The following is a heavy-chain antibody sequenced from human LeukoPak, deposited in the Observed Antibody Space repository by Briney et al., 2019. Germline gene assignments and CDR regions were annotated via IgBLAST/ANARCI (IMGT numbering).Heavy chain of an antibody. CDR2: INHSGST. V-gene: IGHV4-34*01. CDR3: ASRSSVTPPGY. J-gene: IGHJ4*02. D-gene: IGHD4-17*01. Sequence: PSEILSLTCAVYGGSFSGYYWSWIRQPPGKGLEWIGEINHSGSTNYNPSLKSRVTISVDTSKNQFSLKLSSVTAADTAVYYCASRSSVTPPGYWGQGTLVTVSS. CDR1: GGSFSGYY.